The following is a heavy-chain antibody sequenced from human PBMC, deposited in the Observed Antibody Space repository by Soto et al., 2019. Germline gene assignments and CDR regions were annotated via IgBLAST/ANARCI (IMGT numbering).Heavy chain of an antibody. CDR2: INHSGST. CDR3: ARGRFLEWLSRYYYYGMDV. D-gene: IGHD3-3*01. J-gene: IGHJ6*02. V-gene: IGHV4-34*01. Sequence: SETLSLTCAVYGGSFSGYYWSWIRQPPGKGLEWIGEINHSGSTNYNPSLKSRVTISVDTSKNQFSLKLSSVTAADTAVYYCARGRFLEWLSRYYYYGMDVWGQGTTVTVSS. CDR1: GGSFSGYY.